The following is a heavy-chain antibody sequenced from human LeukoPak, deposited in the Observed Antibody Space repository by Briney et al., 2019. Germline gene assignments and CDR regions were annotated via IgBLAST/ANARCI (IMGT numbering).Heavy chain of an antibody. CDR3: ARSLGYCSGGSCYPFDC. CDR2: IKQDGSEI. V-gene: IGHV3-7*04. J-gene: IGHJ4*02. CDR1: GFSFSSFW. D-gene: IGHD2-15*01. Sequence: TGGSLRLSCAASGFSFSSFWMTWVRQTPGRGLEWVANIKQDGSEIYYVDSLKGRFIISRDNAKNSLYLQMNSLRAEDTAVYYGARSLGYCSGGSCYPFDCWGQGALVTVSS.